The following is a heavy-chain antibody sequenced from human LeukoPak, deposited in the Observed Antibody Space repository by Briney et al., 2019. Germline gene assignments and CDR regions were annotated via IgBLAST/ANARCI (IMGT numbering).Heavy chain of an antibody. CDR2: INSYNGNT. Sequence: ASVKVSCKASGYTFTSYGISCVRQAPGQALEWMGWINSYNGNTNYAQKLQGRVTMTTDTSTSTDYMELRSLRSDDTAVYHCARDWNYYDSSGFRPQFDYWGQGTLVSVSS. CDR1: GYTFTSYG. J-gene: IGHJ4*02. CDR3: ARDWNYYDSSGFRPQFDY. D-gene: IGHD3-22*01. V-gene: IGHV1-18*01.